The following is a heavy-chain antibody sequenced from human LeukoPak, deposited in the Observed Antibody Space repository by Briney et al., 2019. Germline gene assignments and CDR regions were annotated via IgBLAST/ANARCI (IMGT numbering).Heavy chain of an antibody. CDR2: ISGDNPGT. CDR1: GFTFSTYA. J-gene: IGHJ4*01. CDR3: AKAPVGHCSGAFCYHF. Sequence: GGSLRLSWAASGFTFSTYAMSCVRQTPGKGLEWVAAISGDNPGTYHANSVKGRFTISRDNSKNTLHLQMSGLRAEDTARYYCAKAPVGHCSGAFCYHF. V-gene: IGHV3-23*01. D-gene: IGHD2-15*01.